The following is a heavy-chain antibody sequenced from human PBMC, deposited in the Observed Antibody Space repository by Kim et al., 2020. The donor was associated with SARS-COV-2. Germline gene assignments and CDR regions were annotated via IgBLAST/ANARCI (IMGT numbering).Heavy chain of an antibody. CDR3: ARYTDTWFDP. CDR2: T. V-gene: IGHV4-59*01. J-gene: IGHJ5*02. Sequence: TNHNPSLKTRVTIPVDTSKTQCSLKLSSVTAADTAVYYCARYTDTWFDPWGQGTLVTVSS. D-gene: IGHD5-18*01.